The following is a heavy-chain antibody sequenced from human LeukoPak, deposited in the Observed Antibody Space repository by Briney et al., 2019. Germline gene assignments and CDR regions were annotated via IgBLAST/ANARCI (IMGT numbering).Heavy chain of an antibody. CDR1: GDSISSGDYY. J-gene: IGHJ3*02. CDR3: ARRFVDTSTGAFDI. V-gene: IGHV4-39*01. D-gene: IGHD5-18*01. Sequence: SETLSLTCTVSGDSISSGDYYWSWIRQPPGKGLEWIGSIYYSGSTYYNPSLKSRVTISVDTPKNQFSLKLSSVAAADTAVYYCARRFVDTSTGAFDIWGQGTMVTVSS. CDR2: IYYSGST.